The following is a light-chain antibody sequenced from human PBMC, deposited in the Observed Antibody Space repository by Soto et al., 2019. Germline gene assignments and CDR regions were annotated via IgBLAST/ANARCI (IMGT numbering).Light chain of an antibody. V-gene: IGKV1-8*01. CDR3: QRYYNYPWP. CDR1: QDIHNY. Sequence: AVLLTQSPSSFSASTGDRATITCRASQDIHNYLAWYQQVPGKAPKLLLYAASILQTGVPSRFSGSGSGTDFTLTIDGLQSEDFATYFCQRYYNYPWPFGQGTTVE. J-gene: IGKJ1*01. CDR2: AAS.